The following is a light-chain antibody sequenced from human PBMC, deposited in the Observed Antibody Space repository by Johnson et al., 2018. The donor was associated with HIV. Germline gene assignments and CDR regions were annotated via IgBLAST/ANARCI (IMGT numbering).Light chain of an antibody. V-gene: IGLV1-51*02. CDR2: ENN. CDR3: GTWDSSLSVGV. Sequence: QSLLTQPPSVSAAPGQKVTISCSGSSSNIGNNYVSWYQQLPGTAPKLLIYENNKRPSGIPDRFSGSKSGTSATLGITGLQTGDEADYYCGTWDSSLSVGVCGSWTKVTVL. J-gene: IGLJ1*01. CDR1: SSNIGNNY.